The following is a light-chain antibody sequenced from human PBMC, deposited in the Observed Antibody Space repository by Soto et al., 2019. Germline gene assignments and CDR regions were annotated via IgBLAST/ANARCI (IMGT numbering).Light chain of an antibody. Sequence: DIQMTQSPSSLSASVGDRVTITCRASQSISDYLNWYQQKPGKAPKLLIYAASSLQSGVPSRFSGSGSGTDFTLTISSLQSEDLATYYCQQSYRAPRTFGQGTKVDI. CDR1: QSISDY. V-gene: IGKV1-39*01. CDR3: QQSYRAPRT. J-gene: IGKJ1*01. CDR2: AAS.